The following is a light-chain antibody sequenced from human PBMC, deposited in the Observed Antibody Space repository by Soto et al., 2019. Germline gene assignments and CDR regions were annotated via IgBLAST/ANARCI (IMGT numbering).Light chain of an antibody. CDR1: QSISSGY. V-gene: IGKV3-20*01. J-gene: IGKJ1*01. CDR3: QRYGTSLTWT. Sequence: EIFFTQSPGTPSLSPGERAPPSCRARQSISSGYLAWYQQKPGQAPRLLIYGASSRATGIPDRFSGSGSETDFTLTISRLEPEDFAVYYCQRYGTSLTWTFGQGTKVDIK. CDR2: GAS.